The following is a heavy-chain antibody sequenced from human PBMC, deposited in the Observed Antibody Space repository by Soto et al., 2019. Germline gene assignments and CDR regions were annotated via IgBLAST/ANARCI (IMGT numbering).Heavy chain of an antibody. J-gene: IGHJ4*02. V-gene: IGHV1-69*01. Sequence: QVQLVQSGAEVKKPGSSVQVSCKASGGTFSSYAISWVRQAPGQGLEWMGGIIPIFGTANYAQKFQGRVTITADESTSTAYMELSSLRSEDTAVYYCARDRGGSSGWYGEFDYWGQGTLVTVSS. CDR3: ARDRGGSSGWYGEFDY. CDR1: GGTFSSYA. D-gene: IGHD6-19*01. CDR2: IIPIFGTA.